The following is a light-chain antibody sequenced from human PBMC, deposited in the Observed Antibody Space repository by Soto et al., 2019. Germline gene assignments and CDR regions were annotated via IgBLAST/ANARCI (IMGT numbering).Light chain of an antibody. Sequence: QSVLAQPASVSASPGQSIYLSCTVTSNNVGAFDYVSWYQQHPGKAPKFIIFEVFNRPLGVSTRFSGSKSGSTASLTISGLQAEDEADYFCSSYTTNNAHVFGGGTKVTVL. CDR3: SSYTTNNAHV. CDR2: EVF. V-gene: IGLV2-14*01. J-gene: IGLJ2*01. CDR1: SNNVGAFDY.